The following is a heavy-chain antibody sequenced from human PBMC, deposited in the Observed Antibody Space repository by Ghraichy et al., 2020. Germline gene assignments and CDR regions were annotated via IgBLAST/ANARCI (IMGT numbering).Heavy chain of an antibody. CDR1: GFNFSSYW. J-gene: IGHJ4*02. D-gene: IGHD6-19*01. CDR3: AREDMAVSGGDY. Sequence: GESLNISCAGSGFNFSSYWMSWVRQAPGKGLEWVANIKKDGSVKNYVGSVMGRFNISRDNAKNSLSLQMKSLRAEDTAIYYCAREDMAVSGGDYWGQGTLVTVSS. V-gene: IGHV3-7*03. CDR2: IKKDGSVK.